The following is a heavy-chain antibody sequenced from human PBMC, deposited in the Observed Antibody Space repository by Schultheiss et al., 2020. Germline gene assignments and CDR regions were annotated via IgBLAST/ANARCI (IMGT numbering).Heavy chain of an antibody. V-gene: IGHV3-23*01. J-gene: IGHJ4*02. Sequence: GGSLRLSCAASGFTFSSYAMSWVRQAPGKGLEWVSAISGSGGSTYYADSVKGRFTISRDTARNSLDLQMNSLRAEDTAVYYCARDQNDYGDLSFDYWGQGTLVTVSS. CDR3: ARDQNDYGDLSFDY. CDR1: GFTFSSYA. D-gene: IGHD4-17*01. CDR2: ISGSGGST.